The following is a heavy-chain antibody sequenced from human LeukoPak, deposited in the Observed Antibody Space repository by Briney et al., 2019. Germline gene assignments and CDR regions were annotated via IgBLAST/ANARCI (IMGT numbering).Heavy chain of an antibody. CDR2: IYHSGST. J-gene: IGHJ3*02. CDR3: ARYDGTTVNDAFDI. V-gene: IGHV4-38-2*02. CDR1: GYSISTDYY. Sequence: SETLSLTCTVSGYSISTDYYWGWIRQPPGKGLEWIGSIYHSGSTYYNPSLKSRVTISVDTSKNQFSLKLSSVTAADTAVYYCARYDGTTVNDAFDIWGQGTMVTVSS. D-gene: IGHD1/OR15-1a*01.